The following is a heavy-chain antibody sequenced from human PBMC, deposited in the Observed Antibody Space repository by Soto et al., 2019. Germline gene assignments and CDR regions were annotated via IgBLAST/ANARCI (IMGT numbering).Heavy chain of an antibody. D-gene: IGHD4-17*01. V-gene: IGHV3-30*18. Sequence: PGGSLRLSCAASGFTFSSYGMHWVRQAPGKGLEWVAVISYDGSNKYYADSVKGRLTISRDNSKNTLYLQMNSLRAEDTAVYYCAKSQGTTEIGYWGQGTLVTVSS. CDR2: ISYDGSNK. J-gene: IGHJ4*02. CDR1: GFTFSSYG. CDR3: AKSQGTTEIGY.